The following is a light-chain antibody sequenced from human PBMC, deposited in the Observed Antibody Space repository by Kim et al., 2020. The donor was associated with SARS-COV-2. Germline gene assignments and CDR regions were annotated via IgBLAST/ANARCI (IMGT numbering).Light chain of an antibody. J-gene: IGLJ1*01. V-gene: IGLV3-25*03. CDR3: QSADNSGYYV. CDR2: KDD. Sequence: SYELTQPPSVSVSPGQTATITCSGDVLSKQYTYWYQKKAGQAPILVIFKDDERPSGIPERFSGSSSGTTVTLTIRGVLTEDEADYYCQSADNSGYYVFGGGTKVTVL. CDR1: VLSKQY.